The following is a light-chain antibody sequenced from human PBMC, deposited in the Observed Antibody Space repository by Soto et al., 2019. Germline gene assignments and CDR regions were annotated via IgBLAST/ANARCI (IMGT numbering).Light chain of an antibody. V-gene: IGKV1-39*01. CDR2: AAS. J-gene: IGKJ3*01. CDR1: QSITNS. CDR3: QQGHSMPFT. Sequence: DIQMTQSPSSLSASVGDRVTITCRASQSITNSLNWYQHKPGKAPTLLVYAASSLQSGVPSRFSGSGSGTDFTLTISSLQPEDFATYFCQQGHSMPFTFGPGNKVDIK.